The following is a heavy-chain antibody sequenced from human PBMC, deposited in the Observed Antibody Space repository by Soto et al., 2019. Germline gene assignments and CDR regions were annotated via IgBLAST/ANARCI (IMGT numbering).Heavy chain of an antibody. CDR1: GYIFSIYW. CDR2: IYPGDSDT. J-gene: IGHJ6*02. V-gene: IGHV5-51*01. D-gene: IGHD6-13*01. Sequence: PGESLKISCKGSGYIFSIYWIGWVRQVPGKGLEWMGIIYPGDSDTRYSPSFQGQVTISADKSISTAYLQWSSLKASDTAMYYCARTSAAGKYYYGMDVWGQGTTVTVSS. CDR3: ARTSAAGKYYYGMDV.